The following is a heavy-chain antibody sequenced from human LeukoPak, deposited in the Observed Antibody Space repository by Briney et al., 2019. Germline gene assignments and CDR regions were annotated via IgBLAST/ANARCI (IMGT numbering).Heavy chain of an antibody. V-gene: IGHV3-66*04. CDR2: IYGGGRT. J-gene: IGHJ4*02. D-gene: IGHD6-19*01. CDR1: GFNVSNND. Sequence: PGGSLRLSCAASGFNVSNNDMSWVRQAPGKGLEWVSVIYGGGRTDYADSVKGRFTISRDNSKNTLYLQMNSLRVEDTAVYYCAGHRSGRSLYWGLGTVVTVSS. CDR3: AGHRSGRSLY.